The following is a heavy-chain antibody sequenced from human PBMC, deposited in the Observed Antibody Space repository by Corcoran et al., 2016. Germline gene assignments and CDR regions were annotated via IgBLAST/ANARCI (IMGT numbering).Heavy chain of an antibody. J-gene: IGHJ4*02. Sequence: QVQLQESGPGLVKPSETLSLTCTVSGGSVSSGSYYWSWIRQPPGKGLAWIGYIYYSGSTNYNPSLKSRVTISVDTAKNQFSLKLSSVTAADTAVDYCARAKPSRGAVAGTSFDYWGQGTLVTVSS. CDR1: GGSVSSGSYY. D-gene: IGHD6-19*01. V-gene: IGHV4-61*01. CDR3: ARAKPSRGAVAGTSFDY. CDR2: IYYSGST.